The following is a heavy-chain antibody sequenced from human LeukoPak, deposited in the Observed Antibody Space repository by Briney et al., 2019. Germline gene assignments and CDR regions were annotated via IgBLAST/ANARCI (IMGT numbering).Heavy chain of an antibody. CDR3: ARDSGYCNNINCHHFDY. Sequence: GGSLRLSCAASGFTFSTYELNWVRQAPGKGLEWVSYISDRGTPIYYADSVKGRFTISRDNAKNSLYLQMNSLRGEDTAVYYCARDSGYCNNINCHHFDYWGQGTLVTVSS. J-gene: IGHJ4*02. CDR1: GFTFSTYE. CDR2: ISDRGTPI. V-gene: IGHV3-48*03. D-gene: IGHD2-2*01.